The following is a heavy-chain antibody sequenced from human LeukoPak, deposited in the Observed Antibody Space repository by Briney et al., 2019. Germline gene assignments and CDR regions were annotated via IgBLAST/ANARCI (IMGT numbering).Heavy chain of an antibody. V-gene: IGHV1-3*01. D-gene: IGHD3-9*01. CDR3: ARATFDWLGEFDY. CDR1: GYTFTSYA. CDR2: INAGNGNT. Sequence: ASVKVSCKASGYTFTSYAMHWVRQAPGQRLEWMGWINAGNGNTKYSQKFQGRVTITRDTSASTAYMELSSLRSEDTAVYYCARATFDWLGEFDYWGQEPWSPSPQ. J-gene: IGHJ4*01.